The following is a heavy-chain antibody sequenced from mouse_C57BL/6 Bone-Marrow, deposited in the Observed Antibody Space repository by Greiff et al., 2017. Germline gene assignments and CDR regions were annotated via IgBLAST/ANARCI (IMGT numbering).Heavy chain of an antibody. CDR3: AIHRDDGRLYAMDY. D-gene: IGHD2-3*01. Sequence: QVQLQQSGAELVKPGASVKISCKASGYTFTDYYINWVKQRPGQGLEWIGKIGPGSGSTYYNEKFKGKATQTADKSSSTAYMQLSSLTSEDSAAYFCAIHRDDGRLYAMDYWGQGTSVTVSS. J-gene: IGHJ4*01. V-gene: IGHV1-77*01. CDR1: GYTFTDYY. CDR2: IGPGSGST.